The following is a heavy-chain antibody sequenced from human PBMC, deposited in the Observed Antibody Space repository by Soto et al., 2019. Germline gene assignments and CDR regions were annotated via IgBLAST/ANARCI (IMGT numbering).Heavy chain of an antibody. J-gene: IGHJ3*02. CDR2: IYWDDDK. D-gene: IGHD3-10*02. V-gene: IGHV2-5*02. Sequence: SGPTLVNPTQTLTLTCTFSGFSLSTSGVGVGWIRQPPGKALEWLALIYWDDDKRYSPSLKSRLTITKDTSKNQVVLTMTNMDPVDTATYYCAHILLSEGSYSVEETDAFDIWGQGIMVTVSS. CDR3: AHILLSEGSYSVEETDAFDI. CDR1: GFSLSTSGVG.